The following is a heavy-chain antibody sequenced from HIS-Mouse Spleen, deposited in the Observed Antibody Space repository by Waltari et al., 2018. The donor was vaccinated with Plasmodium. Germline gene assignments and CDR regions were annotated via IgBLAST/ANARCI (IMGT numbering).Heavy chain of an antibody. CDR1: GGSISSYY. J-gene: IGHJ3*02. V-gene: IGHV4-59*01. CDR2: IYYSGST. Sequence: QVQLQESGPGLVKPSETLSLTCTVSGGSISSYYWSWIRQPPGKGLEVIGYIYYSGSTNYTPYLKSRVTISVDTSKNQFSLKLSSVTAADTAVYYCARVGRRIWGAFDIWGQGTMVTVSS. D-gene: IGHD3-16*01. CDR3: ARVGRRIWGAFDI.